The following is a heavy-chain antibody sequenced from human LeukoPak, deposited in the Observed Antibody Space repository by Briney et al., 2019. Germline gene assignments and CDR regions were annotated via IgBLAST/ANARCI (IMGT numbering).Heavy chain of an antibody. CDR3: ARLDGSYRAFDY. CDR2: IYSGGST. J-gene: IGHJ4*02. CDR1: GFTFSSNY. D-gene: IGHD1-26*01. V-gene: IGHV3-53*01. Sequence: GGSLRLSCAASGFTFSSNYMSWVRQAPGKGLEWVSVIYSGGSTYYSDSVKGRFTISRDNSKNTLYLQMNSLRAEDTAVYYCARLDGSYRAFDYWGQGTLVTVSS.